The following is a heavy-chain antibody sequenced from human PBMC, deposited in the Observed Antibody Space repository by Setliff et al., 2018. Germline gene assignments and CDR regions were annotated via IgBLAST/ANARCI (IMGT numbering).Heavy chain of an antibody. V-gene: IGHV1-46*01. J-gene: IGHJ5*02. Sequence: ASVKVSCRASGYTFTTYYTPWVRQAPGQGLEWMGVINPSDGSTTYAQKFQGRVTITADKSTSTAYMERSILRSEDTAVYYCASSRVVPAAYNWFDPWGQGTLVTVSS. CDR3: ASSRVVPAAYNWFDP. D-gene: IGHD2-2*01. CDR2: INPSDGST. CDR1: GYTFTTYY.